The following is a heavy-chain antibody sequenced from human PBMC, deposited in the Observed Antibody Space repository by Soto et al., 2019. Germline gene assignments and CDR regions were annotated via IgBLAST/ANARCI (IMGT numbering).Heavy chain of an antibody. CDR3: AKSVITIFGVVNYYYYGMDV. CDR1: GFTFSSYG. V-gene: IGHV3-30*18. D-gene: IGHD3-3*01. Sequence: GGSLRLSCAASGFTFSSYGMHWVRQAPGKGLEWVAVISYDGSNKYYADSVKGRFTISRDNSKNTLYLQMNSLRAEDTAVYYWAKSVITIFGVVNYYYYGMDVWGQGTTVTSP. CDR2: ISYDGSNK. J-gene: IGHJ6*02.